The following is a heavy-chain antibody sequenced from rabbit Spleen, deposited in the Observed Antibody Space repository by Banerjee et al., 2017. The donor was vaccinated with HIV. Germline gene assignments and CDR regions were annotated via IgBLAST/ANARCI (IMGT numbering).Heavy chain of an antibody. CDR1: GFTISNNYV. V-gene: IGHV1S40*01. D-gene: IGHD1-1*01. J-gene: IGHJ4*01. Sequence: QSLEESGGDLVKPEGSLTLSCKASGFTISNNYVMCWVRQAPGKGLEWIACIRDDSSGSTYYASWAKGRFTISKTSSTTVTLQMTSLTAADTATYFCARGAYNSGDGYDLWGPGTLVTVS. CDR2: IRDDSSGST. CDR3: ARGAYNSGDGYDL.